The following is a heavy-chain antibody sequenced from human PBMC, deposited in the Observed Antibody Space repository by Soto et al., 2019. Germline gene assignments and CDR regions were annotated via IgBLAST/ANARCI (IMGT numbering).Heavy chain of an antibody. J-gene: IGHJ4*02. CDR3: ARGASRYSISSDYFDY. Sequence: SETRSLTCSVSGGSISSDTNYWSWIRQPPGKGLEWIGSIYYSGSTYYHPSLKSRVTISVDKSKSQFSLYLTSVTAADTAVYYCARGASRYSISSDYFDYWGQGTLVTVSS. CDR1: GGSISSDTNY. V-gene: IGHV4-39*01. CDR2: IYYSGST. D-gene: IGHD6-6*01.